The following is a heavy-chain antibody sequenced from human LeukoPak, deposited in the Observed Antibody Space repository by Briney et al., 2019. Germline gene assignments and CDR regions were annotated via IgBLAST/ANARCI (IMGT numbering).Heavy chain of an antibody. CDR2: IYYTGTT. V-gene: IGHV4-59*01. J-gene: IGHJ6*02. CDR1: GGSISNYY. Sequence: SETLPLTRTVSGGSISNYYWSWIRQPPGKALEWIGYIYYTGTTKYNPSLKSRATISLDTSKNQFSLKLTSVTAADTALFFCARGYDIDVWGQGTTVTVSS. CDR3: ARGYDIDV.